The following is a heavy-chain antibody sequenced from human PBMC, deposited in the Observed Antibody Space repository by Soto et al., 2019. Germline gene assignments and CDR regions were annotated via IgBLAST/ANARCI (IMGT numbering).Heavy chain of an antibody. D-gene: IGHD3-22*01. CDR1: GGSISSYY. CDR2: IYYSGST. V-gene: IGHV4-59*08. J-gene: IGHJ4*02. Sequence: SETLSLTCTVSGGSISSYYWSWIRQPPGKGLEWIGYIYYSGSTNYNPSLKSRVTISVDTSKNQFSLKLSSVTAADTAVYYCARHFSYDSSGYYFSPYYFDYWGQGTLVTVSS. CDR3: ARHFSYDSSGYYFSPYYFDY.